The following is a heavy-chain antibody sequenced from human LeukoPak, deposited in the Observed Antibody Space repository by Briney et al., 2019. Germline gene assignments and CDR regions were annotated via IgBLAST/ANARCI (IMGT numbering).Heavy chain of an antibody. CDR3: ARENFYDSSGYDAFDI. D-gene: IGHD3-22*01. CDR2: ISSSSAYI. J-gene: IGHJ3*02. V-gene: IGHV3-21*01. CDR1: GFTFIAYS. Sequence: GGSLRLSCAASGFTFIAYSMNWVRQAPGKGLECVSYISSSSAYIHYADSVEGRFTVSRDNAKNSLYLQMNSLRAEDTAVYYCARENFYDSSGYDAFDIWGQGTMVTVSS.